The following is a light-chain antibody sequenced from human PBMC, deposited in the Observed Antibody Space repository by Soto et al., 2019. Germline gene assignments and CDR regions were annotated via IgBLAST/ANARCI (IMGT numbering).Light chain of an antibody. J-gene: IGLJ1*01. Sequence: QSALTQPPSASGSPGQSVTISCTGTSSDVGGYNYVSWYQLHPGRAPKLMIYEVSTRPSGVPDRFSGSKSGNTASLTVSGLQTEDEAAYYCSSYAGSNNQVFGTGTKLTVL. CDR1: SSDVGGYNY. CDR2: EVS. CDR3: SSYAGSNNQV. V-gene: IGLV2-8*01.